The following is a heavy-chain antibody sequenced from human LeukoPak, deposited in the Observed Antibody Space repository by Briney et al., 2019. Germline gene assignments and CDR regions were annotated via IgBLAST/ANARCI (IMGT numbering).Heavy chain of an antibody. CDR2: IYTSGST. V-gene: IGHV4-4*07. Sequence: PSETLSLTCTVAGASISSYYWSWIRQPAGKGLEWIGRIYTSGSTNYNPALKSRVTMSVDTSKNQFSLKLSSVTAADTAVYYCARERRDTDYDFWSGYYRTAFVDYWGQGTLVTVSS. J-gene: IGHJ4*02. CDR3: ARERRDTDYDFWSGYYRTAFVDY. CDR1: GASISSYY. D-gene: IGHD3-3*01.